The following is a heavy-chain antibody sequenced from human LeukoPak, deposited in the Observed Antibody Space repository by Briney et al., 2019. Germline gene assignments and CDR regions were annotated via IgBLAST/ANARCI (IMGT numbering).Heavy chain of an antibody. CDR2: INHSGST. Sequence: SETLSLTCAVYGGSFSGYYWSWIRQTPGKGLEWIGEINHSGSTNYNPSLKSRVTISVDTSKNQFSLKLSSVTAADTAVYYCARGRITIFGVVISHLYYYYGMDVWGQGTTVTVSS. J-gene: IGHJ6*02. CDR3: ARGRITIFGVVISHLYYYYGMDV. CDR1: GGSFSGYY. V-gene: IGHV4-34*01. D-gene: IGHD3-3*01.